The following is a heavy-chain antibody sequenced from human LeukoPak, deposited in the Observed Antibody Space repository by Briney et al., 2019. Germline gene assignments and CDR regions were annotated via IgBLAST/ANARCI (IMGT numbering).Heavy chain of an antibody. D-gene: IGHD5-18*01. CDR1: GGSFSGYY. V-gene: IGHV4-34*01. J-gene: IGHJ4*02. CDR2: INHSGST. CDR3: ARGIQLWLQDY. Sequence: SETLSLTCAVYGGSFSGYYWSWLRQPPGKGLEGIGEINHSGSTNYNPSLKSRVTISVDTSKNQFSLKLSSVTAADTAVYYCARGIQLWLQDYWGQGTLVTVSS.